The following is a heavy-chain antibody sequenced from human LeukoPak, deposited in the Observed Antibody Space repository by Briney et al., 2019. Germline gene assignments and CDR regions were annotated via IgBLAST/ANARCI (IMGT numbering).Heavy chain of an antibody. J-gene: IGHJ4*02. CDR1: GFTFSNYA. D-gene: IGHD6-19*01. CDR3: ARDIAVSGNYFDY. V-gene: IGHV3-30*09. Sequence: PGGSLRLSCAASGFTFSNYAMHWVRQAPGKGLEWVAAISDDGSNKYYSDSVKGRFAISRDNSKNTLYLQMNSLRAEDTAVYYCARDIAVSGNYFDYWGQGTLVTVSS. CDR2: ISDDGSNK.